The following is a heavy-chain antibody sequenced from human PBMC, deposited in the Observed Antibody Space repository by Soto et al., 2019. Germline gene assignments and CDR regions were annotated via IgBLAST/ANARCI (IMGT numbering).Heavy chain of an antibody. D-gene: IGHD4-4*01. V-gene: IGHV3-23*01. CDR3: AKAATIATLYNFDF. CDR1: GFTFSGFA. CDR2: ISDSGGTT. J-gene: IGHJ4*02. Sequence: GGSLRLSCAASGFTFSGFAMNWVRQAPGKGLEWVSLISDSGGTTYHADSVKGRFTISRDNSKNTLYLQLNSLRAEDTAVYYCAKAATIATLYNFDFWGQGTQVTVSS.